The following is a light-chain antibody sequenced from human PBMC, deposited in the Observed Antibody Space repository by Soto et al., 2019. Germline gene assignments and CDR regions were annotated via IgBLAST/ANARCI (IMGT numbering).Light chain of an antibody. CDR3: LQYSSHSWT. V-gene: IGKV1-5*01. CDR2: DAS. Sequence: DIQMTQSPSTLSASIGDRVTITCRASRSISDWLAWYQQKPGKAPELLIFDASSLKIGVPSRFSGSGSGTEFTLTISRLQPDDVATYYCLQYSSHSWTFGQGTKVEIK. CDR1: RSISDW. J-gene: IGKJ1*01.